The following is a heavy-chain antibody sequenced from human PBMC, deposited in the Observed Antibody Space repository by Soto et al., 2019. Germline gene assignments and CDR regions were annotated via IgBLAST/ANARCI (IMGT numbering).Heavy chain of an antibody. D-gene: IGHD6-13*01. J-gene: IGHJ3*02. V-gene: IGHV3-33*01. CDR3: AREGIAAAGTFDAFDI. CDR2: IWYDGSNK. Sequence: GGSLRLSCAASGFTFSSYGMHWVRQAPGKGLEWVAVIWYDGSNKYYADSVKGRFTISRDNSKNTLYLQMNSLRAEDTAVYYCAREGIAAAGTFDAFDIWGQGTMVTVSS. CDR1: GFTFSSYG.